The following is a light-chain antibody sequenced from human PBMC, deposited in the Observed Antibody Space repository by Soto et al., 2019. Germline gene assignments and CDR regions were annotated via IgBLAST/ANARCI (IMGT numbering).Light chain of an antibody. V-gene: IGKV3-20*01. CDR2: GAS. CDR1: QSVSSTY. Sequence: EIVLTQSPGTLSLSPGERATLSCRASQSVSSTYLAWYQQKPGQAPRLLIYGASNRATGIPDRFSGSGSGTDFTLTISRLEPEDFAVYYCHQYGSSTTFGQGTKLEI. CDR3: HQYGSSTT. J-gene: IGKJ2*01.